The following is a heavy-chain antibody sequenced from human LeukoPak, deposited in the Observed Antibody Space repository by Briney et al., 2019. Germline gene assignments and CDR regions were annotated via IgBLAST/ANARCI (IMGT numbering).Heavy chain of an antibody. CDR1: GFTFSSYG. CDR3: AKNGDIGSSWPDYYYYYSMDV. D-gene: IGHD6-13*01. J-gene: IGHJ6*03. V-gene: IGHV3-30*02. CDR2: IRYDGSNK. Sequence: GGSLRLSCAASGFTFSSYGMHWVRQAPGKGLEGVAFIRYDGSNKYYADSVKGRFTIYRDNTKNKLYVQMKRVREEDTAVYYCAKNGDIGSSWPDYYYYYSMDVWGKGTTVTISS.